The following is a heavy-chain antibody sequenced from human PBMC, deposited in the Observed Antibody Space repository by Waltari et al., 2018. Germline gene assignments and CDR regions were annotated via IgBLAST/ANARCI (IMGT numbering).Heavy chain of an antibody. D-gene: IGHD4-17*01. CDR1: GYTFTDYT. Sequence: QVQLAQSGSELTEPGASVKISCRTSGYTFTDYTINWVRQAPGQGLEWMGWINTKNGHPTYVQGFTGRFVFSLDTSVSTTYLQITGLKAEDTAVYFCARALLGLTNRLDVWGQGTTVTISS. V-gene: IGHV7-4-1*02. CDR3: ARALLGLTNRLDV. J-gene: IGHJ6*02. CDR2: INTKNGHP.